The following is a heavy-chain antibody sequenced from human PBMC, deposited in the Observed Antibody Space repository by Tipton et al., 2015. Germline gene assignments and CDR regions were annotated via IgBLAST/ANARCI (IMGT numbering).Heavy chain of an antibody. CDR2: IYHSGRT. D-gene: IGHD3-9*01. CDR1: GYSISSGYH. CDR3: ACHDYDSLTRDYQTVDY. V-gene: IGHV4-38-2*01. Sequence: TLSLTCAVSGYSISSGYHWGWIRQPPGKGLEWIASIYHSGRTHYNPSLKSRVTISVDTSKNEVSLMLNSVTAADTAVYYCACHDYDSLTRDYQTVDYWGQGTLVTVSS. J-gene: IGHJ4*02.